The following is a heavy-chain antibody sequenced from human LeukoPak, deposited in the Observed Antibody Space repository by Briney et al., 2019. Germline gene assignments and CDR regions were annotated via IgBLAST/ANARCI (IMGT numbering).Heavy chain of an antibody. V-gene: IGHV4-59*12. J-gene: IGHJ3*02. D-gene: IGHD3-3*01. Sequence: SETLSLTCTVSGDSISSYYWSWIRQPPGKGLEWIGYTHYTGSPNYNPSLTSRVTMSVDTSKNQFSLKLSSVTAADTAVYYCARDRAIFGVVNDAFDIWGQGTMVTVSS. CDR2: THYTGSP. CDR3: ARDRAIFGVVNDAFDI. CDR1: GDSISSYY.